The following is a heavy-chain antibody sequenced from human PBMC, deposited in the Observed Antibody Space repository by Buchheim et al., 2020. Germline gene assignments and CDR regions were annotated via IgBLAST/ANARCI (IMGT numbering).Heavy chain of an antibody. CDR1: GFTFSSYS. J-gene: IGHJ4*02. CDR3: ARLQSAILVATFDY. Sequence: EVQLVESGGGLVKPGGSLRLSCAASGFTFSSYSMNWVRQAPGKGLEWVSSISSSSSYIYYADSVKGRFTISRDNAKNSLYLQMNGLGAEDTAVYYCARLQSAILVATFDYWGQGTL. V-gene: IGHV3-21*01. CDR2: ISSSSSYI. D-gene: IGHD5-12*01.